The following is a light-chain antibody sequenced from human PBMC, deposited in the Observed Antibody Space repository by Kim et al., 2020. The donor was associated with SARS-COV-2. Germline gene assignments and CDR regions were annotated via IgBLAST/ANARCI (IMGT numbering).Light chain of an antibody. Sequence: QSALTKPASVSGSPGQSITISCTGSSSDVGSYNLVSWYQQHPGKAPKLVIYEVSERPSGVSNRFTGSKSGNTASLTISGLQAEDEADYYCCSYVGSRIFAVFGGGTQLTVL. V-gene: IGLV2-23*02. CDR2: EVS. CDR3: CSYVGSRIFAV. J-gene: IGLJ2*01. CDR1: SSDVGSYNL.